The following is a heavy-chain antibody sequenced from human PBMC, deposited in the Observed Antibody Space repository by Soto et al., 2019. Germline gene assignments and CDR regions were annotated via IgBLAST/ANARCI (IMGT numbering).Heavy chain of an antibody. J-gene: IGHJ4*02. Sequence: SETLSLTCTVSGGSISDYYLSWIRQPPGKGLEWIGYFSYGGGTNYNPSLKSRVTISVDTSKNQFSLKLSSVTAADTAVYYCARELVAGVLDYWGQGTLVTVSS. CDR2: FSYGGGT. D-gene: IGHD1-1*01. CDR3: ARELVAGVLDY. CDR1: GGSISDYY. V-gene: IGHV4-59*01.